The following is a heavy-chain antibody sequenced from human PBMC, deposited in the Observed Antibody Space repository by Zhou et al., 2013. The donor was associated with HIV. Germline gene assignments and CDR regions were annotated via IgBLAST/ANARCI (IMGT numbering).Heavy chain of an antibody. V-gene: IGHV1-8*02. D-gene: IGHD3-10*01. Sequence: QVQLVQSGAEVRKPGASVKVSCRASGYTFISYDIHWVRQATGQGLEWMGWMNPNTANTGHVEKFQGRVTISADESTTTGQMELSSLTSHDTAVYYCGSHIPLVRGAVSGHFDSWGQGTLVTVSS. CDR2: MNPNTANT. J-gene: IGHJ4*02. CDR3: GSHIPLVRGAVSGHFDS. CDR1: GYTFISYD.